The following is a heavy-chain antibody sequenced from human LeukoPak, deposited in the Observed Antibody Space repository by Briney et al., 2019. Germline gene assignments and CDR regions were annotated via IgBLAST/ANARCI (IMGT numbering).Heavy chain of an antibody. V-gene: IGHV4-34*01. D-gene: IGHD6-6*01. J-gene: IGHJ4*02. Sequence: ASETLSLTCAVYGGSFSGYYWSWIRQPPGKGLEWIGEINHSGSTNYNPSLKSRVTISVDTSKNQFSLKLSSVTAADTAVYYCARGRRAARTGRPPFDYWGQGTLVTVSS. CDR3: ARGRRAARTGRPPFDY. CDR1: GGSFSGYY. CDR2: INHSGST.